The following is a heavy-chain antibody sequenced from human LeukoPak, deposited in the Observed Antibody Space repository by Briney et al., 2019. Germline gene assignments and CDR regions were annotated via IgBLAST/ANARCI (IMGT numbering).Heavy chain of an antibody. CDR3: AAEYSSSFD. V-gene: IGHV4-34*01. Sequence: PSETLSLTCAVYGGSFSGYYWSWIRQPPGKGLEWIGEINHSGSTNYNPSLKSRVTISVDTSKNQFSLKLSSVTAADTAMYYCAAEYSSSFDWGQGTLVTVSS. D-gene: IGHD6-6*01. J-gene: IGHJ4*02. CDR2: INHSGST. CDR1: GGSFSGYY.